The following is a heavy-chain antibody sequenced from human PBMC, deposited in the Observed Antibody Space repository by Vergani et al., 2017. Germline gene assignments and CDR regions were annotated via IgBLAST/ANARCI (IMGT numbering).Heavy chain of an antibody. D-gene: IGHD3-10*01. CDR3: ASIYYGSG. J-gene: IGHJ4*02. CDR2: ISYDGSNK. CDR1: GFTFSSYG. Sequence: QVQLVESGGGVVQPGRSLRLSCAASGFTFSSYGMHWVRQAPGKGLEWVAVISYDGSNKYYADSVKGRFTISRDNSKNTLYLQMNSLRAEDTAVYYCASIYYGSGWGQGTLVTVSS. V-gene: IGHV3-30*19.